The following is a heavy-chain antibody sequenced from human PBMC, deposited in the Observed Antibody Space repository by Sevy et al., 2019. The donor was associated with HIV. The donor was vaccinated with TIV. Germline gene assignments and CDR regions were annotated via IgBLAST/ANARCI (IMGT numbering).Heavy chain of an antibody. CDR1: GFTFSSYE. V-gene: IGHV3-48*03. Sequence: GGSLRLSCAASGFTFSSYEMNWVRQAPGKGLEWVSYISSSGSTIYYADSVKGRFTISRDNAKNSLYLQMNSLRAEDTAVYYCARERDGYNFDYWGPGTLVTVSS. CDR3: ARERDGYNFDY. CDR2: ISSSGSTI. D-gene: IGHD1-1*01. J-gene: IGHJ4*02.